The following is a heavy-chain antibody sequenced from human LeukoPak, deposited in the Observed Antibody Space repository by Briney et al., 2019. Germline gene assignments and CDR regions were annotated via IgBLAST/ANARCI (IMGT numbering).Heavy chain of an antibody. CDR3: AKDRLTSNIVVVPAATPFDY. J-gene: IGHJ4*02. D-gene: IGHD2-2*01. CDR1: GYTFTDYA. V-gene: IGHV3-23*01. CDR2: ISGSGTTT. Sequence: GGSLRLSCAASGYTFTDYAMSWVRQAPGKGLEWVSGISGSGTTTYYADSVKGRFTISRDNSKNTLYLQMNSLRAEDTAVYYCAKDRLTSNIVVVPAATPFDYWGQGTLVTVSS.